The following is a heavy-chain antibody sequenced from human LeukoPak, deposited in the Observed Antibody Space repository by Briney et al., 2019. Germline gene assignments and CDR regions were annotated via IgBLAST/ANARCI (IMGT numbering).Heavy chain of an antibody. V-gene: IGHV3-49*03. CDR3: TRDYLVGLSYYYYMDV. CDR2: IRSKAYGGTT. D-gene: IGHD1-26*01. Sequence: SGGSLRLSCTASGFTFGDYAMSWFRQAPGKGLEWVGFIRSKAYGGTTEYAASVKGRFTISRDDSKSIAYLQMNSLKTEDTAVYYCTRDYLVGLSYYYYMDVWGKGTTVTVSS. J-gene: IGHJ6*03. CDR1: GFTFGDYA.